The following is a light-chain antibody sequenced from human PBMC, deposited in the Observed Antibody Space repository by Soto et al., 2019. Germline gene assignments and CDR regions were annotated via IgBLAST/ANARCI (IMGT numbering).Light chain of an antibody. CDR1: QSVSSN. Sequence: EIVMTQSPATLSVSPGERATLSCRASQSVSSNLAWYQHKPGQARRLLISGASRRATGIPDRFSGAGSGTDFTLTISRLEPEDFALYYCQQHDILPITFGQGTRLEIK. J-gene: IGKJ5*01. CDR2: GAS. CDR3: QQHDILPIT. V-gene: IGKV3-20*01.